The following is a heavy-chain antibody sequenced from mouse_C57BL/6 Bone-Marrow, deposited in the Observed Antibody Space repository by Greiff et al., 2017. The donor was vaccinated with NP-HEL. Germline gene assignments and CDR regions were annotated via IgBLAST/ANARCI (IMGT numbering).Heavy chain of an antibody. CDR3: ARGEAQATLYAMDY. CDR1: GYTFTSYW. J-gene: IGHJ4*01. Sequence: VQLQQPGAELVRPGTSVKLSCKASGYTFTSYWMHWVKQRPGQGLEWIGVIDPSDSSTNYNQKFKGKATLTVDTSSSTAYMQLSSLTSEDAAVYYCARGEAQATLYAMDYWGQGTAVTVSS. V-gene: IGHV1-59*01. CDR2: IDPSDSST. D-gene: IGHD3-2*02.